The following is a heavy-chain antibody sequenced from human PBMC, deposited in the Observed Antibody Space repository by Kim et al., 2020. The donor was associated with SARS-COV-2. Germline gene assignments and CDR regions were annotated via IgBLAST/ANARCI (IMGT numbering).Heavy chain of an antibody. CDR2: ISGGGDNT. CDR1: GFIFNRYG. V-gene: IGHV3-23*01. Sequence: GGSLRLSCAASGFIFNRYGMNWVRQAPGKGLEWVSAISGGGDNTQYADSVKGRFTISRDNSRNTVYLQMNSLRVEDTALYYCAKEGRIWLPPGYFDYWG. J-gene: IGHJ4*01. D-gene: IGHD2-15*01. CDR3: AKEGRIWLPPGYFDY.